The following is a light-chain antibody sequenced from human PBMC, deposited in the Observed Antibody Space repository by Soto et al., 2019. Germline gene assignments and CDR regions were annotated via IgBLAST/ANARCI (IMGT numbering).Light chain of an antibody. CDR3: QHYNSYSEA. Sequence: DIQMTQSPSTLSGSVGDRVTITCRASQTISSWLAWYQQKPGKAPKLLIYKAYTLKSGVPSRFNGSGSGTEFTLTISSLQPDDFATYYCQHYNSYSEAFGQGTKVELK. CDR2: KAY. J-gene: IGKJ1*01. V-gene: IGKV1-5*03. CDR1: QTISSW.